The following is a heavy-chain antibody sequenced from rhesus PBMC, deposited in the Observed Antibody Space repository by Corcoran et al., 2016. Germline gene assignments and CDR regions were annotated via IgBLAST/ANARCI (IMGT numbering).Heavy chain of an antibody. Sequence: QLQLQESGPGLVKPSETLSVTCAVSGGSISSSYWSWIRQAPGKGLGWIGYIYGSGSSTNYYPSLKSRGPLSVDTSKNQFSLKLSSVTAADTAVYDCARGRYGSLFDYWGQGVLVTVSS. CDR2: IYGSGSST. J-gene: IGHJ4*01. CDR1: GGSISSSY. D-gene: IGHD4-29*01. CDR3: ARGRYGSLFDY. V-gene: IGHV4-169*01.